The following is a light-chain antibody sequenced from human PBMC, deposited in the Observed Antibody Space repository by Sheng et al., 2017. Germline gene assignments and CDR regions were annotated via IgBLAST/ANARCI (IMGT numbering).Light chain of an antibody. CDR1: EGISSRF. CDR2: ATS. Sequence: ETVLTQSPGTLSLSPGQRATLSCRASEGISSRFLAWFQQKPGQPLRLLIYATSSRATGIPDRFSGSGFGTDFTLTISRLEPEDFATYYCQQSYSTPYSFGQGTKVEIK. V-gene: IGKV3-20*01. CDR3: QQSYSTPYS. J-gene: IGKJ2*03.